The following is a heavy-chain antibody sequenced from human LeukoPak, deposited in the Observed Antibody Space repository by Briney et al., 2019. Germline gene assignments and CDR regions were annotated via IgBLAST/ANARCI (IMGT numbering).Heavy chain of an antibody. CDR3: ARDVATMAGEAFDI. Sequence: SETLSLTCTVSGGSISSGGYYWSWIRQHPGKGLEWIGYIYYSASTYYNPSLKSRVTISVDTSKNQFSLKLSSVTAADTAVYYCARDVATMAGEAFDIWGQGTMVTVSS. CDR2: IYYSAST. CDR1: GGSISSGGYY. D-gene: IGHD5-12*01. J-gene: IGHJ3*02. V-gene: IGHV4-31*03.